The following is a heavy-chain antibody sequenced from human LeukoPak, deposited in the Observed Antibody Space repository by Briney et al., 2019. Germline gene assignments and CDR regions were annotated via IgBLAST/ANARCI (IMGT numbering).Heavy chain of an antibody. CDR3: ARDPSSGWLNLDF. Sequence: GGSLRLPCAASGFAFSSYWMHWVRQAPGQGLVWVSRTRNDGHDTSYADSVKGRFTISRDNAKNTVFLQMNSLRAEDMAVYYCARDPSSGWLNLDFWGQGILVTVSS. CDR1: GFAFSSYW. V-gene: IGHV3-74*01. CDR2: TRNDGHDT. D-gene: IGHD6-19*01. J-gene: IGHJ4*02.